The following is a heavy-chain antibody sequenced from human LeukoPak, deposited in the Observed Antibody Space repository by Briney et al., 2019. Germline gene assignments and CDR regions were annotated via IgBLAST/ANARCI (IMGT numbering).Heavy chain of an antibody. V-gene: IGHV1-2*02. D-gene: IGHD5-24*01. CDR1: GYTFTGYY. CDR2: INPNSGGT. Sequence: ASVKVSCKASGYTFTGYYMHWVRQAPGQGLEWIGMINPNSGGTNYAQKFQGRVTMTRDTSISTAYMELSGLRSGDTAVYYCAREQSWFDYWGQGTLVTVSS. J-gene: IGHJ4*02. CDR3: AREQSWFDY.